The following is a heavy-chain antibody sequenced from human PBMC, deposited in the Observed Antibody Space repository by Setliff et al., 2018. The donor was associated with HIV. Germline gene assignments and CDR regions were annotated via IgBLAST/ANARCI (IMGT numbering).Heavy chain of an antibody. Sequence: KPSETLSLTCTVSGGSISSYYWSWIRQPPGKGLEWIGYIYTSGSTNYNPSLKSRVTISVDTSKNQFSLKLSSVTAADTAVYYCGRENPGDYWGQGTLVTVSS. D-gene: IGHD3-10*01. CDR2: IYTSGST. J-gene: IGHJ4*02. V-gene: IGHV4-4*09. CDR3: GRENPGDY. CDR1: GGSISSYY.